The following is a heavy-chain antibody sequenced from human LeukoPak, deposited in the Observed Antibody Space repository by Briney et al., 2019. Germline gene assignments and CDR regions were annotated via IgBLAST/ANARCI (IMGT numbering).Heavy chain of an antibody. CDR3: AKDKSPYDYSFDY. Sequence: GGSLRLSCAASGFTFSSYAMSWVRQAPGKGLEWVSAISGSGGSTYYADSVKGRFTIPRDNSKNTLYLQMNSLRAEDTAVYYCAKDKSPYDYSFDYWGQGTLVTVSS. D-gene: IGHD4-11*01. V-gene: IGHV3-23*01. J-gene: IGHJ4*02. CDR1: GFTFSSYA. CDR2: ISGSGGST.